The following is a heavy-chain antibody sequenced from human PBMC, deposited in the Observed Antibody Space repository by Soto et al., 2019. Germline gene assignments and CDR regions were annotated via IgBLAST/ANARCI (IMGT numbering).Heavy chain of an antibody. CDR3: ATARLGDYYFDY. Sequence: ASVKVSCKVSGYTLTELSMHWVRQAPGKGLEWMGGFDPEDGETIYAQKFQGRVTMTEDTSTDTAYMELSSLRSEDTAVYYCATARLGDYYFDYWGQGTLVTVSS. CDR1: GYTLTELS. CDR2: FDPEDGET. J-gene: IGHJ4*02. V-gene: IGHV1-24*01. D-gene: IGHD2-21*02.